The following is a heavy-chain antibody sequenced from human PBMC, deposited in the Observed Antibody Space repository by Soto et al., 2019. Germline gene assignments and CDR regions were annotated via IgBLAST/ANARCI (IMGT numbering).Heavy chain of an antibody. CDR3: AREGMSSPYYFDY. V-gene: IGHV4-59*06. CDR1: GGSISSYY. J-gene: IGHJ4*02. D-gene: IGHD6-6*01. CDR2: IYYSGST. Sequence: SETLSLTCTVSGGSISSYYWSWIRQHPGKGLEWIGYIYYSGSTYYNPSLKSRVTISVDTSKNQFSLKLSSVTAADTAVYYCAREGMSSPYYFDYWGQGTLVTVSS.